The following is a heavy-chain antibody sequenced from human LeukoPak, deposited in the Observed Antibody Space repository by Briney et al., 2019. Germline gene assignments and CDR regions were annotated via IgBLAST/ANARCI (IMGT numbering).Heavy chain of an antibody. J-gene: IGHJ4*02. CDR3: ARARDHYDSSPTDY. CDR2: INPGGGST. CDR1: GYIFTNYY. V-gene: IGHV1-46*01. Sequence: ASVKVSCKAAGYIFTNYYLHWVRQAPGQGLEWMGIINPGGGSTSYAQKFQGRVTMTRDTSTSTVYMELSSLRSEDTAVYYCARARDHYDSSPTDYWGQGTLVTVSS. D-gene: IGHD3-22*01.